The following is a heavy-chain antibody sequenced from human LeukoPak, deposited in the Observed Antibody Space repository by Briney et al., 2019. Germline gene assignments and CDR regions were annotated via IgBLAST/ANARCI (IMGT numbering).Heavy chain of an antibody. D-gene: IGHD3-10*01. CDR1: GRSFSGYY. CDR2: INHSGST. J-gene: IGHJ5*02. Sequence: SETLSLTCAVYGRSFSGYYWSWIRQPPGKGLEWIGEINHSGSTNYNPSLKSRVTISVDTSKNQFSLKLSSVTAADTAVYYCARDAAKYYYGSGSYYRPSHWFDPWGQGTLVTVSS. V-gene: IGHV4-34*01. CDR3: ARDAAKYYYGSGSYYRPSHWFDP.